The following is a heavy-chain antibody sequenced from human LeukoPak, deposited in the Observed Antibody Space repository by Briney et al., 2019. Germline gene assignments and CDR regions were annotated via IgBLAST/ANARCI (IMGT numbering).Heavy chain of an antibody. V-gene: IGHV3-7*01. CDR3: AKSAASTQYYYGMDV. CDR2: IKQDGSDK. Sequence: GGSLRLSCAASGFTFSAYWMSWVRQAPGKGLEWVANIKQDGSDKFYVDSVKGRFTISKDNAKNSVYLQMDSLRVEDTAVYYCAKSAASTQYYYGMDVWGQGTTVTVSS. D-gene: IGHD6-25*01. CDR1: GFTFSAYW. J-gene: IGHJ6*02.